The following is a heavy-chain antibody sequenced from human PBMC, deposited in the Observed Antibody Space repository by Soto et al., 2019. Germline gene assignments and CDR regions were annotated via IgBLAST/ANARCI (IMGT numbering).Heavy chain of an antibody. CDR2: INQDGSEK. CDR1: GFTFRSYW. Sequence: GGSLRLSCGASGFTFRSYWMSWGRQAPGKGLEWVANINQDGSEKYYVDSVKGRFTISRDNAENSVYLQMNTLRAEDTAVYYCARDHIVATIVFEYWGLGTLVTVSS. CDR3: ARDHIVATIVFEY. V-gene: IGHV3-7*01. J-gene: IGHJ4*02. D-gene: IGHD5-12*01.